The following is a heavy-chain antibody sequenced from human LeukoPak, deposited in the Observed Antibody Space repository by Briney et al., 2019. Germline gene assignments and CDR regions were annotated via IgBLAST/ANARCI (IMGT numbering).Heavy chain of an antibody. D-gene: IGHD4-23*01. CDR3: ARGRTTVVTRAFDI. J-gene: IGHJ3*02. V-gene: IGHV4-31*03. CDR2: IYYSGST. Sequence: SQTLSLTCTVSGGSISSGGYYWSWIRQHPGKGLEWIGYIYYSGSTYYNPSLKSRVTISVDTSKNQFSLKLSSVTAADTAVYYCARGRTTVVTRAFDIWGQGTMVTVSS. CDR1: GGSISSGGYY.